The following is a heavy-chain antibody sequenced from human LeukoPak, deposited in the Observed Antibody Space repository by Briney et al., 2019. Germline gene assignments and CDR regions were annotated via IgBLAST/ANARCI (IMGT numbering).Heavy chain of an antibody. D-gene: IGHD2-15*01. J-gene: IGHJ4*02. CDR2: IRSKAYGGTT. CDR1: GFTFVDYA. Sequence: GGSLRLSCTAAGFTFVDYAMSWFRQAPGKGLEWVGFIRSKAYGGTTEYAASVKGRFTISRDDSKSIAYLQMNSLKTEDTAVYYCTGYIVVVVAAMYWGQGTLVTVSS. V-gene: IGHV3-49*03. CDR3: TGYIVVVVAAMY.